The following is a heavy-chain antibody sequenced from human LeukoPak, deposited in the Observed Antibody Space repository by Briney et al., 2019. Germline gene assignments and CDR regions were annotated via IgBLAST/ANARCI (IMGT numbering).Heavy chain of an antibody. CDR2: ISSSGSTI. CDR3: AKLAHNYDTKVDY. V-gene: IGHV3-48*03. CDR1: GFTFSSYE. J-gene: IGHJ4*02. Sequence: PGGSLRLSCAASGFTFSSYEMNWVRQAPGKGLEWVSYISSSGSTIYYADSVKGRFTISRDNSKNTLYLQMSSLRAEDTAVYYCAKLAHNYDTKVDYWGQGTLVTVSS. D-gene: IGHD3-22*01.